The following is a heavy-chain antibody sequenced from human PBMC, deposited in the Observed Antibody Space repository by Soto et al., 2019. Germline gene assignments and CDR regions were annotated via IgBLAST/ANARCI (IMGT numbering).Heavy chain of an antibody. CDR1: GGSISSYF. Sequence: PSETLSLTCTVSGGSISSYFWSWIRQPAGKGLEWIGRIYASGSTTYNPPLKSRVTMSVDTSKNQFALELSSVPAADTAVYYCARCPSGYSSNWYYFDYWGQGALVTVSS. D-gene: IGHD6-13*01. CDR2: IYASGST. V-gene: IGHV4-4*07. J-gene: IGHJ4*02. CDR3: ARCPSGYSSNWYYFDY.